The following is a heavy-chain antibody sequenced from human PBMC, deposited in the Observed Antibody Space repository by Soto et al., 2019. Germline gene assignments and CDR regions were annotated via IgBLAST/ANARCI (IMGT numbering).Heavy chain of an antibody. D-gene: IGHD3-22*01. V-gene: IGHV1-8*01. J-gene: IGHJ5*02. CDR2: MNPNSGNT. CDR1: GYTFTSYD. Sequence: QVQLVQSGAEVKKPGASVKVSCKASGYTFTSYDINWVRQATGQGLEWMGWMNPNSGNTGYAQKFQGRVTMTRNTSISTAYRELSSLRSEDTAVYYCARSAITRIAYNWFDPWGQGTLVTVSS. CDR3: ARSAITRIAYNWFDP.